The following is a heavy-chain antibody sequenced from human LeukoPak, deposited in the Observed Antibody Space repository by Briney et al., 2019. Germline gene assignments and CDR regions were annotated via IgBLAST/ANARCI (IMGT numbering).Heavy chain of an antibody. J-gene: IGHJ4*02. Sequence: GGSLRLSCAASGFTFSSYSMNWVRQAPGKGLEWVSYISSSSSTIYYADSVKGRFTISRDNAKNSLYLQMNSLRAEDTAVYYCARGDRITMIVVVNPFLDYWGQGTLVTVSS. V-gene: IGHV3-48*04. CDR1: GFTFSSYS. CDR2: ISSSSSTI. CDR3: ARGDRITMIVVVNPFLDY. D-gene: IGHD3-22*01.